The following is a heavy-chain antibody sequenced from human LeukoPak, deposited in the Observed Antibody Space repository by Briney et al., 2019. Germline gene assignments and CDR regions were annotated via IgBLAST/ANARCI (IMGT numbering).Heavy chain of an antibody. CDR3: AKESEKWLVQVPFDY. D-gene: IGHD6-19*01. J-gene: IGHJ4*02. Sequence: GGSLRLSCAASGFTFCSYAMSWVRHAPGKGPEWVLAISGRGGSTFYAGSVKGRFTISRDNYKNTLYLQMNSLRAEDTAVYYCAKESEKWLVQVPFDYWGQGTLVTVSS. CDR1: GFTFCSYA. CDR2: ISGRGGST. V-gene: IGHV3-23*01.